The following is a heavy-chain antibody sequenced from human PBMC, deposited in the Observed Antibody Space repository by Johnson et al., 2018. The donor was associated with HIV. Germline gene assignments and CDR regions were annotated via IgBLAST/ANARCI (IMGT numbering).Heavy chain of an antibody. CDR2: ISYDGSNK. CDR1: GFTFSSYA. J-gene: IGHJ3*02. V-gene: IGHV3-30*04. CDR3: ARAGDYDAFDI. Sequence: QVQLVESGGGVVQPGGSLRLSCAASGFTFSSYAMHWVRQAPGKGLEWVAVISYDGSNKYYAESVKGRYTLSRDNSKNTLYLQMNSLRAEDTAVYYCARAGDYDAFDIWGQGTMVTVSS. D-gene: IGHD3-16*01.